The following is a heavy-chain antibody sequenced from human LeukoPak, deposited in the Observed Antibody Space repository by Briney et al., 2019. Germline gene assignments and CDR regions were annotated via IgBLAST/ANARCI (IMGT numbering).Heavy chain of an antibody. J-gene: IGHJ5*02. CDR1: GGSISSSNW. CDR2: IYHSGST. Sequence: SETLSLTCAVSGGSISSSNWWSWVRQPPGKGLEWIGEIYHSGSTNYNPSLKSRVTISVDKSKNQFSLKLSSVTAADTAVYYCARMPTAAAGLNWFDPWGQGTLVTVSS. D-gene: IGHD6-13*01. V-gene: IGHV4-4*02. CDR3: ARMPTAAAGLNWFDP.